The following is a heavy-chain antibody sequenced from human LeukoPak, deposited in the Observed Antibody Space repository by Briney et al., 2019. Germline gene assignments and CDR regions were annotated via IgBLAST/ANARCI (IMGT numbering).Heavy chain of an antibody. CDR1: GYTFTGYY. V-gene: IGHV1-2*06. CDR2: INPNSGGT. J-gene: IGHJ3*02. CDR3: ARGPNYYDSSGLAFDI. D-gene: IGHD3-22*01. Sequence: ASVKVSCKASGYTFTGYYMHWVRQAPGQGLEWMGRINPNSGGTNYAQKFQGRVTMTRETSISTAYMELSRLRSDDTAVYYCARGPNYYDSSGLAFDIWGQGTMVTVSS.